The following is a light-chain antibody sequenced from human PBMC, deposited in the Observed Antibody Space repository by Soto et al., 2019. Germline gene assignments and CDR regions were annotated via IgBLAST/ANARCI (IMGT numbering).Light chain of an antibody. CDR1: QAISGY. V-gene: IGKV1-9*01. CDR3: QQYQSFSLT. Sequence: DIQLTQSPSFLSASVGDRVTITCRASQAISGYLAWYQQKPGEAPRLLIYGASTLQSGVPSRFSGSGSGTEFTLTVRSLQPEDFASYYCQQYQSFSLTFGGGTRVEVK. CDR2: GAS. J-gene: IGKJ4*01.